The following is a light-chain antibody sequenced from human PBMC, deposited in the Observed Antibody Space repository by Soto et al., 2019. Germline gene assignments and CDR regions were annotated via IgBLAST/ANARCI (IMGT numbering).Light chain of an antibody. CDR1: SSDVGAYNF. J-gene: IGLJ1*01. CDR2: EVT. CDR3: SSHSGSSTLYV. V-gene: IGLV2-14*01. Sequence: QSALTQPASVSGSPGQSIIISCTGTSSDVGAYNFVSWYQQHPGKAPKLIIYEVTSRPSGVSSRFSGSKSGNMASLTISGLQTEDEADYFCSSHSGSSTLYVFGTGTKLTVL.